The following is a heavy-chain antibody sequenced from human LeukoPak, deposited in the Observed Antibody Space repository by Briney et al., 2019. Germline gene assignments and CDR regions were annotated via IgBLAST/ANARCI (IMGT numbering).Heavy chain of an antibody. CDR1: GGSFSGYY. CDR3: ARGGESSTSCYWY. D-gene: IGHD2-2*01. Sequence: PSEALSLTCAVYGGSFSGYYWSWIRQPPGKGLEWIGEINHSGSTNYNPSLKSRVTISVDTSKNQFSLKLSSVTAADTAVYYCARGGESSTSCYWYWGQGTLVTVSS. V-gene: IGHV4-34*01. CDR2: INHSGST. J-gene: IGHJ4*02.